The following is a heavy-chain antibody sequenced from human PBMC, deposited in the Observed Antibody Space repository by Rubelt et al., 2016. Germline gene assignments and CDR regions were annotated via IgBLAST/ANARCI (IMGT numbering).Heavy chain of an antibody. J-gene: IGHJ3*02. Sequence: EVQLVQSGAEVKKPGESLKISCKGSGYSFTSYWIGWVRQMPGKGLEWMGIIYPGDSDTRYGPSFQGQVTISAVQSIRTGDLQWGSLKASDTAMYYCARPATVTGAFDIWGQGTMVTVSS. CDR1: GYSFTSYW. D-gene: IGHD4-17*01. CDR3: ARPATVTGAFDI. CDR2: IYPGDSDT. V-gene: IGHV5-51*01.